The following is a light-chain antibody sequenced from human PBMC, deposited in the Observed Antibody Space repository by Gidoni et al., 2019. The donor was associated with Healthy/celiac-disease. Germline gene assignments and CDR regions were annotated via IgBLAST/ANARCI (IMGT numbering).Light chain of an antibody. Sequence: DIQMTQSPSSLSASVGDRVTIPCRASQGISNYLAWYQQKPGKVPKLLIYAASNLQSGVPSRFSGSGSGTDFTLTISRLQPEDVATYYCKKYNSALHTFGGGTKVEIK. CDR2: AAS. CDR1: QGISNY. CDR3: KKYNSALHT. J-gene: IGKJ4*01. V-gene: IGKV1-27*01.